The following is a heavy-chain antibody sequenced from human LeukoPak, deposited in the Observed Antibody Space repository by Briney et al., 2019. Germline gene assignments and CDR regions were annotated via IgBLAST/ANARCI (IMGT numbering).Heavy chain of an antibody. CDR3: ARERISDY. CDR2: ISSSSSTI. Sequence: AGGSLRLSFAASGFTFSSYSMNWVRQAPGKGLEWVSYISSSSSTIYYADSVKGRFTISRDNAKNSLYLQMNSLRAEDTAVYYCARERISDYWGQGTLVTVSS. CDR1: GFTFSSYS. V-gene: IGHV3-48*01. J-gene: IGHJ4*02. D-gene: IGHD3-10*01.